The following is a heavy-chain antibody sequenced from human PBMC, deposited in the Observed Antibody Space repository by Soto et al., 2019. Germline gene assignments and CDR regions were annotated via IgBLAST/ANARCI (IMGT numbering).Heavy chain of an antibody. Sequence: GGSLRLSCAASGFTFSGYGMHWVRQAPGKGLEWVAVISYDGSNKYYADSVKGRFTISRDNSKNTLYLQMNSLRAEDTAVYYCAKVLPGYSSSWYTLPIDYWGQGTLVTVSS. CDR3: AKVLPGYSSSWYTLPIDY. D-gene: IGHD6-13*01. V-gene: IGHV3-30*18. J-gene: IGHJ4*02. CDR2: ISYDGSNK. CDR1: GFTFSGYG.